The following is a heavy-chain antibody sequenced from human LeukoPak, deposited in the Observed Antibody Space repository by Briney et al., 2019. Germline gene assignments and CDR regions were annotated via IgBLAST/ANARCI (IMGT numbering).Heavy chain of an antibody. Sequence: PSETLSLTCTVSGGSISSYYWSWIRQPAGKGLEWIGRIYTSGSTNYNPSLKSRVTISVGTSKNQFSLKLSSVTAADTAVYYCARDTARAQLERLQVDYYYYMDVWGKGTTVTISS. CDR2: IYTSGST. J-gene: IGHJ6*03. CDR3: ARDTARAQLERLQVDYYYYMDV. V-gene: IGHV4-4*07. D-gene: IGHD1-1*01. CDR1: GGSISSYY.